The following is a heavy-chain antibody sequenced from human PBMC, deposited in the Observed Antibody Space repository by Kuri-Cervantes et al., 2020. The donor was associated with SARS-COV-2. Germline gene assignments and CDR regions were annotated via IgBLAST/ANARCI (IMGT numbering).Heavy chain of an antibody. CDR1: GFTFSSYA. D-gene: IGHD3-9*01. J-gene: IGHJ4*02. CDR3: AKAGRKLRYFDWLLTFDY. CDR2: ISSNGGST. Sequence: GGSLRLSCSASGFTFSSYAMHWVRQAPGKGLEYVSAISSNGGSTYYADSVKGRFTISRDNSKNTLYLQMNSLRAEDTAVYYCAKAGRKLRYFDWLLTFDYWGQGTLVTVSS. V-gene: IGHV3-64*04.